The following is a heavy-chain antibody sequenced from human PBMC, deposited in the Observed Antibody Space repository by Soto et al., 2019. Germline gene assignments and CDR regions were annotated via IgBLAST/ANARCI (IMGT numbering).Heavy chain of an antibody. CDR3: ARHKRGSGCQIYYYGMDV. V-gene: IGHV4-39*01. Sequence: SETLSLTCTVSGGSISSSSYYWGWIRQPPGKGLEWIGSIYYSGSTYYNPSLKSRVTISVDTSKNQFSLKLSSVTAADTAVYYCARHKRGSGCQIYYYGMDVWGQGTAVTVS. CDR1: GGSISSSSYY. J-gene: IGHJ6*02. CDR2: IYYSGST. D-gene: IGHD6-19*01.